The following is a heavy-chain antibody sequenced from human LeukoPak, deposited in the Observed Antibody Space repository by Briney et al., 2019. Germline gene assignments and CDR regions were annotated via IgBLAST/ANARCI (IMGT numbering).Heavy chain of an antibody. CDR2: IIPIFGTA. Sequence: SVKVSCKASGGTFGSYAISWVRQAPGRGLEWMGGIIPIFGTANYAQKFQGRVTITADESTSTAYMELSSLRSEDTAVYYCAREDIVVVPAASNWFDPWGQGTLVTVSS. CDR3: AREDIVVVPAASNWFDP. CDR1: GGTFGSYA. J-gene: IGHJ5*02. D-gene: IGHD2-2*01. V-gene: IGHV1-69*13.